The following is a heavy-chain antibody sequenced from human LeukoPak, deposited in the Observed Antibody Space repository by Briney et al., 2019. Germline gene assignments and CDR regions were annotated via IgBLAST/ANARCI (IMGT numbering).Heavy chain of an antibody. CDR2: IYYSGST. CDR3: ARDSSSPSYFDY. D-gene: IGHD6-6*01. V-gene: IGHV4-39*02. CDR1: GGSISSSSYY. J-gene: IGHJ4*02. Sequence: SETLSLTCTVSGGSISSSSYYWGWIRQPPGKGLEWIGSIYYSGSTYYNPSLKSRVTISVDTSKNQFSLKLSSVTAADTAVYYCARDSSSPSYFDYWGQGTLVTVSS.